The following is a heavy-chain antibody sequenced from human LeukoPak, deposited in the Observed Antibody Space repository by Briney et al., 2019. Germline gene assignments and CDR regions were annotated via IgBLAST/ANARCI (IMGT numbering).Heavy chain of an antibody. J-gene: IGHJ6*02. CDR2: IYPSGST. Sequence: SETLSLTCAVSGGSISSGGYSWSWIRQPPGKGLEWIGYIYPSGSTYYNPSLKSRVTISVDRSKNQFSLKLSSVTAADTAVYYCARGPFGVDYYYYGMDVWGQGTTVTVSS. V-gene: IGHV4-30-2*01. CDR1: GGSISSGGYS. D-gene: IGHD3-3*01. CDR3: ARGPFGVDYYYYGMDV.